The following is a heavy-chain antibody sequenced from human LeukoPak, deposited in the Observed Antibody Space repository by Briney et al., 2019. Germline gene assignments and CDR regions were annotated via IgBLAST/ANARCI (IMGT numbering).Heavy chain of an antibody. Sequence: GGSLRLSCAASGITFTIFGLNWVRQAPGKGPEWVSYIDARSGITYYADSVQGRFTISRDDARESVFLQMDGLRVDDTAVYYCARESGIAAALDLWGQGTLVTVSS. D-gene: IGHD6-13*01. V-gene: IGHV3-48*01. CDR1: GITFTIFG. J-gene: IGHJ5*02. CDR2: IDARSGIT. CDR3: ARESGIAAALDL.